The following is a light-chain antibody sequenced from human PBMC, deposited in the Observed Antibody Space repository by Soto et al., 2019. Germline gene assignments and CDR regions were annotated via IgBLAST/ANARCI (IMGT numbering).Light chain of an antibody. CDR1: SSNIANNY. J-gene: IGLJ2*01. CDR2: DND. Sequence: QAVLTQPPSVSAAPGQTVTISCSGSSSNIANNYVSWYQHLPGAAPKLLIYDNDKRPSGIPDRFSGSKSGTSATLGITGLQTGDEADYYCGTWDSSLSTGVFGGGTQLTVL. CDR3: GTWDSSLSTGV. V-gene: IGLV1-51*01.